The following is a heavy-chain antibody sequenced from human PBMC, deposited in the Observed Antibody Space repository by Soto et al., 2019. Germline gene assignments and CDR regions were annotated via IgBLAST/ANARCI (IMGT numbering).Heavy chain of an antibody. CDR2: IWYDGSNK. CDR1: GFTFSSYG. Sequence: WGSVRLSCAASGFTFSSYGMHWVRQAPGKGLEWVAVIWYDGSNKYYADSVKGRFTISRDNSKNTLYLQMNSLRAEDTAVYYCARESTYYYDSSGYPYYYGMDVWGQGTTVTVSS. V-gene: IGHV3-33*01. J-gene: IGHJ6*02. CDR3: ARESTYYYDSSGYPYYYGMDV. D-gene: IGHD3-22*01.